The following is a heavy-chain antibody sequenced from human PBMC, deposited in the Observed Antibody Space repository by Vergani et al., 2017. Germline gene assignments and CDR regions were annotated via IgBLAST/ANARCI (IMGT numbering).Heavy chain of an antibody. Sequence: QVQLPESGPGLVKPSETLSLTCTVSGGSISSYYWSWIRQPPGKGLEWIGYIYYSGSTNYNPSLKSRVTISVDTSKNQFSLKLSSVTAADTAVYYCARWVYGGYGVGYYFDYWGQGTLVTVSS. D-gene: IGHD5-12*01. J-gene: IGHJ4*02. CDR1: GGSISSYY. CDR3: ARWVYGGYGVGYYFDY. CDR2: IYYSGST. V-gene: IGHV4-59*01.